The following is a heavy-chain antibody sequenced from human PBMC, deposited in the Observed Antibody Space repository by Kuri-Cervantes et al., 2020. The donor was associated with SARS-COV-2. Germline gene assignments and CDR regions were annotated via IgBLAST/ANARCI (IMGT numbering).Heavy chain of an antibody. Sequence: GESLKISCAASGFTFSSYAMSWVRQAPGKGLEWVSAISGSGGSTYYADSVKGRFTISRDNSKNTLYLQMNSLRAEDTAVYYCAREVVVPAAVIDYWGQGTLVTVSS. CDR3: AREVVVPAAVIDY. CDR1: GFTFSSYA. V-gene: IGHV3-23*01. D-gene: IGHD2-2*01. J-gene: IGHJ4*02. CDR2: ISGSGGST.